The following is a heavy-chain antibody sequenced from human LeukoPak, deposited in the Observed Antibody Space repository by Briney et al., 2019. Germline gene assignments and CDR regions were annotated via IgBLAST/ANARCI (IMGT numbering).Heavy chain of an antibody. CDR1: GFTFSSYS. CDR3: ARAGYSSGEENWFDP. D-gene: IGHD6-19*01. Sequence: GESLKISCAASGFTFSSYSMNWVRQAPGKGLEWVSSISSSSSYIYYADSVKGRFTISRDNAKNSLYLQMNSLRAEDTAVYYCARAGYSSGEENWFDPWGQGTLVTVSS. CDR2: ISSSSSYI. V-gene: IGHV3-21*01. J-gene: IGHJ5*02.